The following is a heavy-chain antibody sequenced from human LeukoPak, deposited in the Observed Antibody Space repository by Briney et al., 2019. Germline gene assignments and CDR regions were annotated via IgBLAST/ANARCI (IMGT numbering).Heavy chain of an antibody. V-gene: IGHV1-69*05. Sequence: ASVKVSYKASGGTFSSYAISWVRQAPGQGLEWMGGIIPIFGTANYAQKFQGRVTITTDESTSTAYMELSSLRSEDTAVYYCARGSTGTTFSFDYWGQGTLVTVSS. CDR2: IIPIFGTA. CDR3: ARGSTGTTFSFDY. D-gene: IGHD1-7*01. J-gene: IGHJ4*02. CDR1: GGTFSSYA.